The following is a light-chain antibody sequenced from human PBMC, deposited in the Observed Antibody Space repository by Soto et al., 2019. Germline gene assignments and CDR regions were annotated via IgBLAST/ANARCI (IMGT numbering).Light chain of an antibody. Sequence: ENELKQSPGTMSLSPGERAALSCRASQSVSSSYLAWYQQKPGQAPRLLIYGASSRATGIPDRFSGSGSGTDFTLTISRLEPEDFAVYYCQQYGSSSWTFGQGTKVEIK. J-gene: IGKJ1*01. CDR3: QQYGSSSWT. CDR2: GAS. V-gene: IGKV3-20*01. CDR1: QSVSSSY.